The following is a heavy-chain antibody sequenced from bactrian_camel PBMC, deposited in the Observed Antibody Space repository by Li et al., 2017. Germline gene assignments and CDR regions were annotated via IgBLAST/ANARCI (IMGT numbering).Heavy chain of an antibody. J-gene: IGHJ4*01. CDR2: INKGGDST. CDR3: ADDLYGTDSP. V-gene: IGHV3S40*01. D-gene: IGHD5*01. Sequence: VQLVESGGGLVQPGGSLRLSCAASGFTFCGNAMSWVRQAPGKGLEWVSRINKGGDSTYYADFVKGRFTISRDNKQNTLYLQLRNLKTEDTAMYYCADDLYGTDSPRGQGTQVTVS. CDR1: GFTFCGNA.